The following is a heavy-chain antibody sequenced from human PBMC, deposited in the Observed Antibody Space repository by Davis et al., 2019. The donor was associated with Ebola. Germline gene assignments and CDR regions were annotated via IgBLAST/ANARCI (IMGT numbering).Heavy chain of an antibody. V-gene: IGHV1-8*01. CDR3: ARYPSDLYYYYYGMDV. Sequence: ASVKVSCKASGYTFTSYDINWVRQATGQGLEWMGWMNPNSGNTGYAQKFQGRVTMTRNTSISTAYMGLSSLRSEDTAVYYCARYPSDLYYYYYGMDVWGQGTTVTVSS. CDR1: GYTFTSYD. J-gene: IGHJ6*02. CDR2: MNPNSGNT.